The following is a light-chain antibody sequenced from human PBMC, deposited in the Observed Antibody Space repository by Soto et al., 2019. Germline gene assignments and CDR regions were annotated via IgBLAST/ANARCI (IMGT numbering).Light chain of an antibody. CDR1: QSVRDN. Sequence: EIVMTQSPATLSVSPGERATLSCRASQSVRDNLAWYQQKPGQAPGLLIYGASIRATGIPARFSGSGSDTEFTLTSSSLQSEDFATYYCHQYDNWPLTFGPGTKVDIK. J-gene: IGKJ3*01. CDR2: GAS. V-gene: IGKV3-15*01. CDR3: HQYDNWPLT.